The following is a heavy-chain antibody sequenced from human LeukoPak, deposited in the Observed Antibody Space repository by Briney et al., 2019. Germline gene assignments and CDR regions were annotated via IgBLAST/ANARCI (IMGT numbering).Heavy chain of an antibody. J-gene: IGHJ4*02. CDR3: ARDGLTGTTDGTLDY. CDR2: ILYDGSNR. D-gene: IGHD1-20*01. Sequence: PGGSLRLSCGASGFTFRHYTMHWVRQAPGKGVEWVALILYDGSNRYYADSVKGRFTISRDDSKNTLYLQMSSLRAEDTAMYYCARDGLTGTTDGTLDYWGQGTLVTVSS. CDR1: GFTFRHYT. V-gene: IGHV3-30-3*01.